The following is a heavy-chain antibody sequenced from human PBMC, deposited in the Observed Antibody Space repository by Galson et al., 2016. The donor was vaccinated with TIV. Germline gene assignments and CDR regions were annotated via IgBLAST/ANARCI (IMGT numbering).Heavy chain of an antibody. CDR2: MHESGSS. CDR1: GYSIAGGYF. D-gene: IGHD2-2*01. V-gene: IGHV4-38-2*02. J-gene: IGHJ6*01. CDR3: ARDCTSTTYRIYYYGMDV. Sequence: ETLSLTCTVSGYSIAGGYFWGWIRQPPGKGLEWLGNMHESGSSYYNPSLKSRLTISVDTSKNQFSLKLGSVTAADSAVYYCARDCTSTTYRIYYYGMDVW.